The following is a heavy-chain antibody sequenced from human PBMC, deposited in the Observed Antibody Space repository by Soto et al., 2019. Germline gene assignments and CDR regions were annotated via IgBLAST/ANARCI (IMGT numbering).Heavy chain of an antibody. V-gene: IGHV4-61*03. CDR1: GGSIRSGGYS. D-gene: IGHD3-10*01. CDR2: IYYSGST. CDR3: ARHCVAVVIKGWGY. J-gene: IGHJ4*02. Sequence: PSETLSLTCTVAGGSIRSGGYSWTWIRQHPGKGLEWIGYIYYSGSTNYNPSLKSRVTISVDTSKNHSSLKLVSVTAADTAVFYCARHCVAVVIKGWGYWGQGTLVTVSS.